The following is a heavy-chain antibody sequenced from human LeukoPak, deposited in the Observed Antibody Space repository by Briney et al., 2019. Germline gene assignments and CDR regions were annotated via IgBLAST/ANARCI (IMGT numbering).Heavy chain of an antibody. CDR1: GYTFSSYA. D-gene: IGHD1-26*01. CDR3: AKGVGAYYYYGMDV. V-gene: IGHV3-23*01. Sequence: QPGGSLRLSCAASGYTFSSYAMSWVRQAPGKGLEWVSAISGSGGSTYYADSVKGRFTISRDNSKKTLYLQMNSLRAEDTAVYYCAKGVGAYYYYGMDVWGQGTTVTISS. J-gene: IGHJ6*02. CDR2: ISGSGGST.